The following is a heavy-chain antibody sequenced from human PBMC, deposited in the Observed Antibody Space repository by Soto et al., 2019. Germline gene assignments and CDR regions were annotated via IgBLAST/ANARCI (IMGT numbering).Heavy chain of an antibody. CDR3: GYDFWSGYYSVGQTSGMDV. V-gene: IGHV3-73*02. D-gene: IGHD3-3*01. Sequence: EVQLVESGGGLVQPGGSLKLSCAASGFTFSGSAIHWVRQASGKGLEWVGRIRDKVNKYATAYAASVTGRFTISRDDLKNMAYLKMNSLKTDDTAVYYCGYDFWSGYYSVGQTSGMDVWGQGTTVTVSS. CDR2: IRDKVNKYAT. J-gene: IGHJ6*02. CDR1: GFTFSGSA.